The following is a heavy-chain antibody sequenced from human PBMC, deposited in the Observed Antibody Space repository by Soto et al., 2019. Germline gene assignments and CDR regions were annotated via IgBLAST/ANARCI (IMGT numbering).Heavy chain of an antibody. D-gene: IGHD1-20*01. J-gene: IGHJ4*02. Sequence: QVQLVESGGGVVQPGRSLRLSCAASGFTFSSYGMHWVRQAPGKGLEWVAVISYDGSNKYYADSVQGRFTISRDNSKNTLYLQMNSLRAEDTAVYYCAKEVSFDYWGQGTLVTVSS. V-gene: IGHV3-30*18. CDR2: ISYDGSNK. CDR1: GFTFSSYG. CDR3: AKEVSFDY.